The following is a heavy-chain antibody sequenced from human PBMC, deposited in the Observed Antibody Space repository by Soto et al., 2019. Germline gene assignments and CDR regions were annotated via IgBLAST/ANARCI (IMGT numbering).Heavy chain of an antibody. CDR2: INSDGSST. Sequence: VQLVESGGGLVQHGGSLRVSCAASGFTFSSYWMHWVRQAPGKGLVWVSRINSDGSSTSYADSVKGRFTISRDNAKNTLYLQMNSLRAEDTAIYYCARRGAVAGLHYWGQGTLVTVSS. J-gene: IGHJ4*02. D-gene: IGHD6-19*01. CDR1: GFTFSSYW. V-gene: IGHV3-74*01. CDR3: ARRGAVAGLHY.